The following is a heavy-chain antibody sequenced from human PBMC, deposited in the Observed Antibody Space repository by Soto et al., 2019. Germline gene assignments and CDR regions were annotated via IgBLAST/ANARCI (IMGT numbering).Heavy chain of an antibody. V-gene: IGHV3-74*01. CDR1: GFTLSSYW. J-gene: IGHJ4*02. D-gene: IGHD3-9*01. CDR3: ARSSGYVDN. CDR2: INSDGSTT. Sequence: QPGGSLRLSCAASGFTLSSYWMHWVRHAPGKGMVWVSHINSDGSTTNYADSEKGRFTISRDNSKNTLYLQMNSLRAEDTAVYYCARSSGYVDNWGQGTRVTVSS.